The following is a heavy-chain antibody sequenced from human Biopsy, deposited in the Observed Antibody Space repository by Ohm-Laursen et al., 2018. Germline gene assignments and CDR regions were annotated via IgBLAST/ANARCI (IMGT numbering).Heavy chain of an antibody. J-gene: IGHJ3*02. CDR3: AKDGGQWLGGAFDI. CDR1: GFGMYA. D-gene: IGHD6-19*01. V-gene: IGHV3-30*18. CDR2: IAYDGSNK. Sequence: SLRLSCAASGFGMYAMHWVRQPPGKGLEWLAVIAYDGSNKYYAESVKGRFTISRDRSRDTVHLQMNSLRYEDTALYYCAKDGGQWLGGAFDIWGHGAMVSVSS.